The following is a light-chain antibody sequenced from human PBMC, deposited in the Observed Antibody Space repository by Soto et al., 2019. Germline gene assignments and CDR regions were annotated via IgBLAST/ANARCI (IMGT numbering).Light chain of an antibody. CDR1: QGISSW. CDR2: AXS. J-gene: IGKJ5*01. Sequence: DIHMTQSPSSVSASVGDRVTITCLASQGISSWLSWFQQKPGKAPKXLXYAXSSLQSGGPSRLSGSGSGTEFTLPISSRQSEYFAVYYCQQYHNGPMTFGQGTRLEIK. V-gene: IGKV1D-16*01. CDR3: QQYHNGPMT.